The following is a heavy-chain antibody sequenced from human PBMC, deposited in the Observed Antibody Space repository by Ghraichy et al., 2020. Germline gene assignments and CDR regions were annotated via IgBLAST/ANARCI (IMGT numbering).Heavy chain of an antibody. CDR2: IYHSGST. D-gene: IGHD1-26*01. CDR1: GGSISSSNW. J-gene: IGHJ5*02. CDR3: ARESYTRRWFDP. Sequence: SETLSLTCAVSGGSISSSNWWSWVRQPPGKGLEWIGEIYHSGSTNYNPSLKSRVTISVDKSKNQFSLKLSSVTTADTAVYYCARESYTRRWFDPWGQGTLVTVSS. V-gene: IGHV4-4*02.